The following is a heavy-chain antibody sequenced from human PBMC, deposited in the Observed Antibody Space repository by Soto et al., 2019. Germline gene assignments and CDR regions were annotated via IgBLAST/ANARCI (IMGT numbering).Heavy chain of an antibody. Sequence: PGESLKISCKGSGYSFTSYWIGWVRQMPGKGLEWMGIIYPGDSDTRYSPSFQGQVTISADKSISTAYLQWSSLKASDTAMYYCERTPYFIGHYYYMDVWGKGTTVTVSS. V-gene: IGHV5-51*01. J-gene: IGHJ6*03. CDR2: IYPGDSDT. D-gene: IGHD1-26*01. CDR3: ERTPYFIGHYYYMDV. CDR1: GYSFTSYW.